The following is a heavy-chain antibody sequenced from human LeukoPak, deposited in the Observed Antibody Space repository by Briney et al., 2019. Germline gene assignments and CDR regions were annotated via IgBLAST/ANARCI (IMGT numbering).Heavy chain of an antibody. CDR2: FDPEDDEI. CDR3: VTVESSKSDDDAAADFYFVY. CDR1: GNTLTELS. Sequence: ASVKVSCKVSGNTLTELSTNWVGQAPGKGPEGRGGFDPEDDEIIYAEKFQGRVAMTEDTSSDTAYMDLSRLASDDTAVYYCVTVESSKSDDDAAADFYFVYWGQGSQVTVSS. J-gene: IGHJ4*02. V-gene: IGHV1-24*01. D-gene: IGHD5-12*01.